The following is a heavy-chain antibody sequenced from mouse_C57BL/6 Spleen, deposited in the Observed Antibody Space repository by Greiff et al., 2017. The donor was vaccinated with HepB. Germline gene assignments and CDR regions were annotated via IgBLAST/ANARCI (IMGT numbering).Heavy chain of an antibody. D-gene: IGHD2-2*01. CDR2: IYPGGGYT. CDR1: GYTFTNYW. Sequence: QVQLQQSGAELVRPGTSVKMSCKASGYTFTNYWIGWAKQRPGHGLEWIGDIYPGGGYTNYNEKFKGKATLTADKSSRTAYMQFSSLTSEDSAIYYCARKRDGYDRDWYFDVWGTGTTVTVSS. J-gene: IGHJ1*03. V-gene: IGHV1-63*01. CDR3: ARKRDGYDRDWYFDV.